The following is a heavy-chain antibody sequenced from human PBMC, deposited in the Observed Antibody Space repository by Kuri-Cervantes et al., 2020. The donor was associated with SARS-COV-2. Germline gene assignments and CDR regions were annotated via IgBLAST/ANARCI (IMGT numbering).Heavy chain of an antibody. CDR1: GYTFTGYY. CDR3: ARKGVVVPTPVDYYYAMDV. D-gene: IGHD2-2*01. Sequence: ASVKVSCKDSGYTFTGYYMHWVRQAPGQGLEWMGWINPNSGGTNYAQKFQGWVTMTRDTSISTVYMELSRLRSDDTAVYYCARKGVVVPTPVDYYYAMDVWGQGTTVTVSS. J-gene: IGHJ6*02. CDR2: INPNSGGT. V-gene: IGHV1-2*04.